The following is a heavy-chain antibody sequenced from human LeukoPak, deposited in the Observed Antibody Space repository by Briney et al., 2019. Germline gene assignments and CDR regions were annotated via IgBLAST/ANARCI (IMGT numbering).Heavy chain of an antibody. CDR1: GYSFTTYW. CDR3: ARLAFSYCSGGACSRFDY. J-gene: IGHJ4*01. V-gene: IGHV5-51*01. D-gene: IGHD2-15*01. Sequence: GESLKISRQGSGYSFTTYWIAWVPQIPGRGLEWMWIIYPGGSHLRHSPSFEGQVTISADKSIGTAYLQWSSLKASDTAMYYCARLAFSYCSGGACSRFDYWGHGTLVTVSS. CDR2: IYPGGSHL.